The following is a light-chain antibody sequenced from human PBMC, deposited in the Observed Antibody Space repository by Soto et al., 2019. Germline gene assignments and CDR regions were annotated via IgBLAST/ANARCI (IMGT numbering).Light chain of an antibody. J-gene: IGKJ5*01. V-gene: IGKV1-39*01. Sequence: DIQMSQSPSSLSASVGDRVTITCRAAESIFRHLNWYQQKPGRAPDLLIYAASTLQNGVPSRFTGSGSGTEFTLTIACLQLEAFATYYCQPDSSTLATVGQGTRLEIK. CDR2: AAS. CDR1: ESIFRH. CDR3: QPDSSTLAT.